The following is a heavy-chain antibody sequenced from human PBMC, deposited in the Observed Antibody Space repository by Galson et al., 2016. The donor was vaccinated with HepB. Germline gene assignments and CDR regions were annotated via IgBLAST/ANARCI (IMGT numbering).Heavy chain of an antibody. CDR1: GGSISSTTYY. V-gene: IGHV4-39*01. J-gene: IGHJ4*02. CDR3: ASIVVVSSAPTNYFDY. D-gene: IGHD2-21*01. Sequence: SETLSLTCSVSGGSISSTTYYWAWIRQSPGKGPEWIGSINYSGDTYYDESLKSRVTISVGTTKSQFSLRLRSVTAADTAVYYCASIVVVSSAPTNYFDYWGQGMLVTVSS. CDR2: INYSGDT.